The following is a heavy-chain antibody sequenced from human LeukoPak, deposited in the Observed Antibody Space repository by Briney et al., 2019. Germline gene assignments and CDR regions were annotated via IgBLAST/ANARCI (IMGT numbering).Heavy chain of an antibody. J-gene: IGHJ4*02. Sequence: PGGSLRLSCAASGFTFSSYGMHWARQAPGKGLQWLAAISDDGSNKYYADSVKGQFTISRDNSKDTLYLQMNSLRAEDTAVYYCARDYWGQGTLVTVSS. CDR3: ARDY. CDR2: ISDDGSNK. V-gene: IGHV3-30*03. CDR1: GFTFSSYG.